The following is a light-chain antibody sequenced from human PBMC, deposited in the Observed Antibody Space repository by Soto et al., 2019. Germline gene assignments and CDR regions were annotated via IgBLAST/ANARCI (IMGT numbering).Light chain of an antibody. J-gene: IGLJ1*01. CDR2: EVS. CDR1: SSDVGSYNR. Sequence: QSALTQPPSVSGSPGQSVTISCTGTSSDVGSYNRVSWYQQPPGTAPKLMIYEVSNRPSGVPDRFSGSKSGNTASLTISGLXAEDEAAYYCSLYTSSSTFVVFGTGTKVTVL. CDR3: SLYTSSSTFVV. V-gene: IGLV2-18*01.